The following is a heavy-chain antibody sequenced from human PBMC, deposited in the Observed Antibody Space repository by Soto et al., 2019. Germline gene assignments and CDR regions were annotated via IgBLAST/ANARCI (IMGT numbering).Heavy chain of an antibody. D-gene: IGHD3-10*01. V-gene: IGHV3-30-3*01. CDR3: ARDQRRGGFDY. CDR2: ISYDGSNK. CDR1: GFTFSSYA. Sequence: QVQLVESGGGVVQPGRSLRLSCAASGFTFSSYAMHWVRQATGKGLEWVAVISYDGSNKYYADSVKGRFTISRDNSKNTLYLQMNSLRAEDTAVYYCARDQRRGGFDYWGQGTMVTVSS. J-gene: IGHJ4*02.